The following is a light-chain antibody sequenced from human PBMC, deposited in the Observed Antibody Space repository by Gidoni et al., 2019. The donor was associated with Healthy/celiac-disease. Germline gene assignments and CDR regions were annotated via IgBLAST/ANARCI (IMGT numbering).Light chain of an antibody. V-gene: IGKV3-11*01. Sequence: EIVLTQSPATLPLSPGERATLSCRASQSVSSYLDWYQQKPGQAPRLLIYDASNRATGIPARFSGSGSGTDFTLTISSLEPEDFAVYYCQQRSNWPPLTFGGGTKVEIK. CDR3: QQRSNWPPLT. CDR1: QSVSSY. J-gene: IGKJ4*01. CDR2: DAS.